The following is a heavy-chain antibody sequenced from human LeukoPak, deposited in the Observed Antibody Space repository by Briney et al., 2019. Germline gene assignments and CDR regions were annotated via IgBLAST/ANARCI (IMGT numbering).Heavy chain of an antibody. Sequence: SETLSLTCAVYGGSFSGYYWSWIRQPPGKGLEWIGEINHSGSTNYNPSLKSRVTISVDTSKNQFSLKLSSVTAADTAVYYCARLVCSTIPCYGKFYFDSWGQGTLVPVSS. CDR3: ARLVCSTIPCYGKFYFDS. CDR2: INHSGST. V-gene: IGHV4-34*01. CDR1: GGSFSGYY. J-gene: IGHJ4*02. D-gene: IGHD2-2*01.